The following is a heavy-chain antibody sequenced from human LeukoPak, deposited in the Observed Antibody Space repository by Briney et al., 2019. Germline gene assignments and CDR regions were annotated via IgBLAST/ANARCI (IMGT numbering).Heavy chain of an antibody. CDR1: GFTFSSYV. CDR2: ITGSGANT. V-gene: IGHV3-23*01. J-gene: IGHJ4*02. D-gene: IGHD2-21*02. CDR3: AKPTRAWYSEGY. Sequence: GGSLRLSCAASGFTFSSYVMSWVRQAPGKGVEWVSAITGSGANTYYADSVKGRFTISRDNSKNTLYLQMNSLRVEDTALYYCAKPTRAWYSEGYWGQGTLVTVSS.